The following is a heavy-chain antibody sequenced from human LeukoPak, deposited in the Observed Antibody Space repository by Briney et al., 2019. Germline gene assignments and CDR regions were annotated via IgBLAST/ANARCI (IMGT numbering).Heavy chain of an antibody. CDR1: GFTFSSYN. V-gene: IGHV3-48*01. CDR2: ISYSSRNK. D-gene: IGHD6-13*01. CDR3: ARMAAAGYFDY. J-gene: IGHJ4*02. Sequence: GGSLRLSRAASGFTFSSYNMNWVRQAPGKGLEWVSYISYSSRNKYYPDSVKGRFTISRDNAKNSLYLQMNSLRADDTAVYYCARMAAAGYFDYWGQGTLVTVSS.